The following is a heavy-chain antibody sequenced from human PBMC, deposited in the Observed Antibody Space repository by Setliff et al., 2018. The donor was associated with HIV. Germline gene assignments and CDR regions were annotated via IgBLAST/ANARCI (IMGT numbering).Heavy chain of an antibody. D-gene: IGHD2-2*01. Sequence: SVKVSCKDSGGAFISHTFTWVRQAPGQGLEWMGRIIPLSGTANYAQKFQGRVTITTDESTSTAYRELSGLSSEDTAVYYCARDFGGYCSSMSCPGLFDPWGQGTLVTVSS. CDR2: IIPLSGTA. V-gene: IGHV1-69*05. CDR1: GGAFISHT. J-gene: IGHJ5*02. CDR3: ARDFGGYCSSMSCPGLFDP.